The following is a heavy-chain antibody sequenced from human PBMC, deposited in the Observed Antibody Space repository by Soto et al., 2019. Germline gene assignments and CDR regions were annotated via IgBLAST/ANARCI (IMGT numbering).Heavy chain of an antibody. J-gene: IGHJ4*02. V-gene: IGHV4-30-2*01. Sequence: SETLSLTCAVSGGSISSGGYSWSWIRQPPGKGLEWIGYIYHSGSTYYNPSLKSRVTISVDTSKNQFSLKLSSVTAADTAVYSCARDGSTSGTYAYFDYWGQGTLVTVSS. CDR2: IYHSGST. D-gene: IGHD3-16*01. CDR1: GGSISSGGYS. CDR3: ARDGSTSGTYAYFDY.